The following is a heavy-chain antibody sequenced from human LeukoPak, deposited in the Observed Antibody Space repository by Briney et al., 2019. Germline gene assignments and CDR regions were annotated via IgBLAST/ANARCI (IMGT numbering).Heavy chain of an antibody. CDR3: AGVDYYDSSGSNDY. CDR2: IYYSGST. J-gene: IGHJ4*02. CDR1: GGSISSHY. V-gene: IGHV4-59*11. D-gene: IGHD3-22*01. Sequence: PSETLSLTCTVSGGSISSHYWSWIRQPPGKGLEWIGYIYYSGSTNYNPSLKSRVTISVDTSKNQFSLKLSSVTAADTAVYYCAGVDYYDSSGSNDYWGQGTLVTVSS.